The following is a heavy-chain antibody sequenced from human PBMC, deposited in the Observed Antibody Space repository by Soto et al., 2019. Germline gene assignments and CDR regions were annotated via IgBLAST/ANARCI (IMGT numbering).Heavy chain of an antibody. Sequence: LTCTFSFGSISGGDYSRSWIRQPPGKGLEWIGYVFRSGSTYYSPSLKSRVTISVDGSKNQFSLKLTSVTAADTGVYYCARGSYGAGSDYWGQGTMVTGSS. CDR1: FGSISGGDYS. D-gene: IGHD3-10*01. CDR3: ARGSYGAGSDY. CDR2: VFRSGST. J-gene: IGHJ4*02. V-gene: IGHV4-30-2*01.